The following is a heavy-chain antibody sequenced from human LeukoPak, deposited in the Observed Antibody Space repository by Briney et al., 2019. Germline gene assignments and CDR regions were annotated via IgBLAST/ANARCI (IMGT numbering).Heavy chain of an antibody. Sequence: SESLSLTCTVSGGSISSYYWSWIRQPPGKGLEWIGYIYYSGSTNYNPSLKSRVTISVDTSKNQFSLKLSSVTAADTAVYYCARVPYYYGMDVWGQGTTVTVSS. CDR2: IYYSGST. V-gene: IGHV4-59*01. CDR1: GGSISSYY. CDR3: ARVPYYYGMDV. J-gene: IGHJ6*02.